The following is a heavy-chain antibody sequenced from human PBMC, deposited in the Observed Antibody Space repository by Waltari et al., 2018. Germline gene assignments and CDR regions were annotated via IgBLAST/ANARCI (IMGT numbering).Heavy chain of an antibody. CDR2: IYSGGST. CDR3: ARAQTYRSGSLFYFDY. Sequence: EVQLVESGGGLIQPGGSLRLSCAASGFTVSSNYMSWVRLAPGKGLEWVSVIYSGGSTYNADSVKGRCSISRDNSKNTLYLQMNSLRAEDTALYYCARAQTYRSGSLFYFDYWGQGTLVTVSS. D-gene: IGHD6-19*01. J-gene: IGHJ4*02. CDR1: GFTVSSNY. V-gene: IGHV3-53*01.